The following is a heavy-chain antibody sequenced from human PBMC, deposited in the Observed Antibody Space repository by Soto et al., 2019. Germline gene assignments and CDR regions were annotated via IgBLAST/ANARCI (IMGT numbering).Heavy chain of an antibody. CDR3: ESSYYGSGNPKDYYYGMDV. D-gene: IGHD3-10*01. Sequence: ASVKVSWKAAGYAFTNFGISWVRQAPGQGLEWMGWISAYNGNTNYAQKFQGRVTITRDTSASTAYMELSSLRSEDTAVYYCESSYYGSGNPKDYYYGMDVWGQGTTVTVSS. V-gene: IGHV1-18*01. J-gene: IGHJ6*02. CDR1: GYAFTNFG. CDR2: ISAYNGNT.